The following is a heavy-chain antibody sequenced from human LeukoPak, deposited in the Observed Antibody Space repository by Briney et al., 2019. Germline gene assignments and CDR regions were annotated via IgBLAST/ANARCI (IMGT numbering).Heavy chain of an antibody. D-gene: IGHD2-21*02. CDR3: AASYCGGDCYFPLDY. Sequence: GGSLRLSCAAPGFTFDDYAMHWVRHAPGKGLEWVSGISWNSGSIGYADSVKGRFTISRDNAKNSLYLQMNSLRAEDTALYYCAASYCGGDCYFPLDYWGQGTLVTVSS. V-gene: IGHV3-9*01. J-gene: IGHJ4*02. CDR1: GFTFDDYA. CDR2: ISWNSGSI.